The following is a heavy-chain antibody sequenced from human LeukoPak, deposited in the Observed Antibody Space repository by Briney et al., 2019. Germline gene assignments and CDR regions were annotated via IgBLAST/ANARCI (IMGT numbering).Heavy chain of an antibody. Sequence: PSETLSLTCTVSGGSISSGSYYWSWIRQPAGKGLEWIGRIYTSGSTNYNPSLKSRVTISVDTSKNQFSLKLSSVTAADTAVYYCARERNYDSSGYLDAFDIWGQGTMVTVSS. J-gene: IGHJ3*02. D-gene: IGHD3-22*01. CDR1: GGSISSGSYY. CDR2: IYTSGST. V-gene: IGHV4-61*02. CDR3: ARERNYDSSGYLDAFDI.